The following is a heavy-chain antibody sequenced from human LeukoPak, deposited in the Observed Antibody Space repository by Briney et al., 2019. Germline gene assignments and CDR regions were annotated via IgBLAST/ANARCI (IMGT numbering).Heavy chain of an antibody. CDR2: IYTSGST. V-gene: IGHV4-4*07. CDR1: GGSFSSYY. CDR3: ARDGYYYGSGSYRYDY. D-gene: IGHD3-10*01. J-gene: IGHJ4*02. Sequence: SETLSLTCAVYGGSFSSYYWSWIRQPAGKGLEWIGRIYTSGSTNYNPSLKSRVTMSVDTSKNQFSLKLSSVTAADTAVYYCARDGYYYGSGSYRYDYWGQGTLVTVSS.